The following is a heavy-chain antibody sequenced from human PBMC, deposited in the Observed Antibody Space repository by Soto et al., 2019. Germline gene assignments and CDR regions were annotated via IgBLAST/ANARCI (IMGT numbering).Heavy chain of an antibody. CDR3: ARVGAAAADY. CDR1: GFTSSNDA. Sequence: GGSLRLSYEASGFTSSNDAMGWVRQAPGKGLEWVAVITYDGSNKYYADSVKGRFTISRDNSKNTLYLQMNSLRAEDTAVYYCARVGAAAADYWGQGTLVTVSS. J-gene: IGHJ4*02. CDR2: ITYDGSNK. D-gene: IGHD6-13*01. V-gene: IGHV3-30-3*01.